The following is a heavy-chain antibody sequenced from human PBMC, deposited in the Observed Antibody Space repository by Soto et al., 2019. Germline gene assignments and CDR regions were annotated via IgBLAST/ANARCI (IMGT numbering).Heavy chain of an antibody. CDR3: ARGGISHWADFYYMDV. CDR2: INHLGSI. Sequence: PSETLSLTCVVSGGSLSDYFWSWIRQPPGMALEWIGEINHLGSINYNPSLKSRVTMSVDTSKNQFSLTLNSVTAADTATYYCARGGISHWADFYYMDVWDRGTTVT. CDR1: GGSLSDYF. D-gene: IGHD2-21*01. V-gene: IGHV4-34*01. J-gene: IGHJ6*03.